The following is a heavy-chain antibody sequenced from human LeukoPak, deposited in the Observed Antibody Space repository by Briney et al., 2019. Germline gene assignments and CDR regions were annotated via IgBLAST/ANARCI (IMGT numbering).Heavy chain of an antibody. D-gene: IGHD2-8*01. CDR1: GGSFSGYY. J-gene: IGHJ4*02. CDR3: ARAQITYSYCTNGVCSLTLFDY. CDR2: INHSGST. Sequence: KPSETLSLTCDVYGGSFSGYYWSWIRQPPGKGLDWIGEINHSGSTNYNPSLKSRVTISVDTSKNQFSLKLSSVTATDTAVYYCARAQITYSYCTNGVCSLTLFDYWGQGTLVTVSS. V-gene: IGHV4-34*01.